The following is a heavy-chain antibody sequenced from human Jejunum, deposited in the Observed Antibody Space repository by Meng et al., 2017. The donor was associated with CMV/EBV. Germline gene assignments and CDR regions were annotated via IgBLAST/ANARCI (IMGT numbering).Heavy chain of an antibody. J-gene: IGHJ4*02. CDR2: IYGAASSI. CDR1: GFTVSTNY. Sequence: SGFTVSTNYMSWVRQAPGKGLEWVSVIYGAASSIYYADSVKGRFTISRDDSKNTLYLQMNALRAEDTAVYYCAKLPRKAATYFDYWGQGTLVTVSS. CDR3: AKLPRKAATYFDY. V-gene: IGHV3-53*01. D-gene: IGHD6-25*01.